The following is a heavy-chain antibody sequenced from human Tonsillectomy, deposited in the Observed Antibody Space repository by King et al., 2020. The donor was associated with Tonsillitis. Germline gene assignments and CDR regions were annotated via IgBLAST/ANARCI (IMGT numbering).Heavy chain of an antibody. Sequence: QLQESGPGLVKPSETLSLTCTVSGGSISSSSYYWGWIRQPPGKGLEWIGSIYYSGSTYYNPSLKSRVTISIDTSKNQFSLKLSSVTAADTAVYYCARRSRWLPTTGGYFDYCGQGTLVTVSS. CDR1: GGSISSSSYY. D-gene: IGHD5-24*01. J-gene: IGHJ4*02. V-gene: IGHV4-39*01. CDR3: ARRSRWLPTTGGYFDY. CDR2: IYYSGST.